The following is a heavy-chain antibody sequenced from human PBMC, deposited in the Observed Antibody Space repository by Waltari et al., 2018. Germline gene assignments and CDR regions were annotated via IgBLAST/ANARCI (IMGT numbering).Heavy chain of an antibody. D-gene: IGHD1-26*01. CDR2: IKQDGSAK. J-gene: IGHJ4*02. Sequence: EVQLVESGGGLVQPGGSLRLSCAASGFTFSNYWMTWVRQAPGKGLEGVAKIKQDGSAKYYVDAVKGRFTISRDNARNSLFLQMDSLRAEDTAVYYCARLAVWVAQEDFWGQGTLVTVSS. V-gene: IGHV3-7*01. CDR3: ARLAVWVAQEDF. CDR1: GFTFSNYW.